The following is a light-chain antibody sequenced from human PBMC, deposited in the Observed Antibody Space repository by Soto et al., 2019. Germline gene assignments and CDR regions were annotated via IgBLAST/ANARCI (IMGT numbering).Light chain of an antibody. J-gene: IGKJ1*01. Sequence: DIQMTQSPSSLSASVGDRVTITCRASQSISNFLHWYQQKPGKAPKLMIYSASSLRSGVTSRFSGSGSGTEFTLTISSLQREDFATYVCQQSESSPWTFGQGTKVEIK. CDR1: QSISNF. CDR2: SAS. V-gene: IGKV1-39*01. CDR3: QQSESSPWT.